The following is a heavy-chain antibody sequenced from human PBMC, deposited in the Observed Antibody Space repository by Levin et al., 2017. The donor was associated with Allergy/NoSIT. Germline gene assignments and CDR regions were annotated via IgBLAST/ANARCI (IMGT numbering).Heavy chain of an antibody. D-gene: IGHD4-11*01. CDR2: IYYSGST. V-gene: IGHV4-61*01. CDR1: GGSVSSGSYY. CDR3: ARGFYSNHYRGVDYYGMDV. Sequence: SETLSLTCTVSGGSVSSGSYYWSWIRQPPGTGLEWIGYIYYSGSTNYNPSLKSRVTISVDTSKNQFSLKLSSVTAADTAVYYCARGFYSNHYRGVDYYGMDVWGQGTTVTVSS. J-gene: IGHJ6*02.